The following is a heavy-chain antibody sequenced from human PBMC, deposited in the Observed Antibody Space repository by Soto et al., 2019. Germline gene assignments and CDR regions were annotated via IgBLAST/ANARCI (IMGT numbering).Heavy chain of an antibody. V-gene: IGHV4-30-4*01. D-gene: IGHD6-13*01. CDR1: GGSISSGDYY. Sequence: QVQLQESGPGLVKPSQTLSLTCTVSGGSISSGDYYWSWIRQPPGKGLEWIGYIYYSGSTYYNPPLKSRFTISVDTSKNQFSLKLSSVTAADTAVYYCARGSSWLNWFDPGGQGTLVTVSS. J-gene: IGHJ5*02. CDR3: ARGSSWLNWFDP. CDR2: IYYSGST.